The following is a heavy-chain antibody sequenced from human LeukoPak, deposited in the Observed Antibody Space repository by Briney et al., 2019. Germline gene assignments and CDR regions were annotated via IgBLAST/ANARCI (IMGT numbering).Heavy chain of an antibody. D-gene: IGHD5-12*01. Sequence: SETLSLTCTVSGGSISNYYWSWIRQPPGKGLEWIGYIYYSGSANYNPSLKSRVTISIDTSKNQFSLKLSSVTAADTAVYYCASGYSGYEPFDYWGQGTLVTVSS. CDR2: IYYSGSA. V-gene: IGHV4-59*01. J-gene: IGHJ4*02. CDR3: ASGYSGYEPFDY. CDR1: GGSISNYY.